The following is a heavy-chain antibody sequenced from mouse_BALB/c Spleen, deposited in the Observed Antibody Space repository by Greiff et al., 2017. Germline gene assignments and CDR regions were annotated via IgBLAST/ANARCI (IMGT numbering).Heavy chain of an antibody. CDR3: ARSGYYDYYAMDY. CDR2: ISYSGST. V-gene: IGHV3-2*02. CDR1: GYSITSDYA. J-gene: IGHJ4*01. Sequence: EVQLQQSGPGLVKPSQSLSLTCTVTGYSITSDYAWNWIRQFPGNKLEWMGYISYSGSTSYNPSLKSRISITRDTSKNQFFLQLNSVTTEDTATYYCARSGYYDYYAMDYWGQGTSVTVSS. D-gene: IGHD2-3*01.